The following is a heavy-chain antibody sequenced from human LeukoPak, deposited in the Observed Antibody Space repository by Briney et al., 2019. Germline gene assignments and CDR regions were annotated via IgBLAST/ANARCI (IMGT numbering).Heavy chain of an antibody. CDR3: ASGGALWFGELLDY. J-gene: IGHJ4*02. D-gene: IGHD3-10*01. CDR2: IYYSGSP. CDR1: GGSVSGNY. V-gene: IGHV4-59*02. Sequence: SETLSLTCTVSGGSVSGNYWSWIRQPPGKGLEWIGYIYYSGSPKYNTSLKSRVTISVDTSKNQSSLKLTSVTAADTAVYYCASGGALWFGELLDYWGQGTLVTVSS.